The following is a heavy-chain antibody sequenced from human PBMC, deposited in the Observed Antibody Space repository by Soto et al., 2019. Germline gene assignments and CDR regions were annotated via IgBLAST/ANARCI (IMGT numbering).Heavy chain of an antibody. J-gene: IGHJ5*02. Sequence: QVQLQESGPGLVKPSGTLSLTCAVSGGSISSSNWWCWVRRPPGKGLEWIGEIYHSGCTNYNPSLKSRVTISVDKSTNQFSLKLSSVTAADTAVYYCARDYMVRGVMRWFDPWGQGTLVTVSS. CDR1: GGSISSSNW. CDR3: ARDYMVRGVMRWFDP. D-gene: IGHD3-10*01. V-gene: IGHV4-4*02. CDR2: IYHSGCT.